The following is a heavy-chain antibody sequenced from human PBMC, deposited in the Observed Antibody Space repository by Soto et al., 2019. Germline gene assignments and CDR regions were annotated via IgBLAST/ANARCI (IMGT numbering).Heavy chain of an antibody. CDR2: IYYSGST. Sequence: PSETLSLTCTVSGGSISSSSYYWGWIRQPPGKGLEWTGSIYYSGSTYYNPSLKSRVTISVDTSKNQFSLKLSSVTAADTAVYYCASGERGSYYGIGAFDYWVQGTLVTVSS. D-gene: IGHD1-26*01. CDR3: ASGERGSYYGIGAFDY. V-gene: IGHV4-39*01. CDR1: GGSISSSSYY. J-gene: IGHJ4*02.